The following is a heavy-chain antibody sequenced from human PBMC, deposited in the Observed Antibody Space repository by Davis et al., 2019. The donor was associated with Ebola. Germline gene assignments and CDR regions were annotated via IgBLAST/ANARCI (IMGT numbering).Heavy chain of an antibody. J-gene: IGHJ4*02. D-gene: IGHD2-8*02. CDR3: AKGGGYCTGGVCYTLDY. Sequence: GGSLRLSYAASGFTFSSYAMSWVRQAPGKGLEWVSAISGSGGSTYYADSVKGRFTISRDNSKNTLYLQMNSLRAEDTAVYYCAKGGGYCTGGVCYTLDYWGQGTLVTVSS. CDR1: GFTFSSYA. CDR2: ISGSGGST. V-gene: IGHV3-23*01.